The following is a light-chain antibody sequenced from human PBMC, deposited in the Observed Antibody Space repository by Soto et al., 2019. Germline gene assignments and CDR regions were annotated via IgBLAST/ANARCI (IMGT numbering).Light chain of an antibody. V-gene: IGKV3-11*01. CDR3: QQYNTFSIT. Sequence: EIVLTQSPATLSLSPGERATLTCRASESVSNFLAWYQHRACQAPRLLIYDASIRAAGVPARFSGSGSGTDFSLTISSLQPDDFATYYCQQYNTFSITFGQGTRLEIK. J-gene: IGKJ5*01. CDR1: ESVSNF. CDR2: DAS.